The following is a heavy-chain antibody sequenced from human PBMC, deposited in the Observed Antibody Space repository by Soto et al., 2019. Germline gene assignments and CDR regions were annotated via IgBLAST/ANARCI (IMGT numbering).Heavy chain of an antibody. Sequence: QVQLVQSGAEVQKPGSSVKVSCKASGGTFSSYAISWVRQAPGQGLEWMGGIIPIFGTANYAQKFQGRVTITADEGTSTGFMELSSLRTEDTAVYYCAIPRADTSAMYYWGQGTLVTVAS. CDR1: GGTFSSYA. D-gene: IGHD2-2*01. CDR3: AIPRADTSAMYY. CDR2: IIPIFGTA. V-gene: IGHV1-69*01. J-gene: IGHJ4*02.